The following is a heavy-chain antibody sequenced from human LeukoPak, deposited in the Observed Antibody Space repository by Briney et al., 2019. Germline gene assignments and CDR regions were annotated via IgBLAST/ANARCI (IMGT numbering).Heavy chain of an antibody. CDR2: ISYDGSNK. J-gene: IGHJ4*02. CDR3: AKLTGENYFDY. CDR1: GFTFSSYA. D-gene: IGHD7-27*01. Sequence: GGSLRLSCAASGFTFSSYAMHWVRQAPGKGLEWVAVISYDGSNKYYADSVKGRFTISRDNSKNTLYLQMNSLRAEDTAVYYCAKLTGENYFDYWGQGTLVTVSS. V-gene: IGHV3-30-3*01.